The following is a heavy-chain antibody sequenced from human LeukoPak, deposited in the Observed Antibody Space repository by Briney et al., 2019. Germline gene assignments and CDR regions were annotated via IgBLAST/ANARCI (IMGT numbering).Heavy chain of an antibody. J-gene: IGHJ4*02. D-gene: IGHD5-18*01. CDR3: ARGYTAMATD. V-gene: IGHV4-31*03. CDR2: IYYSGST. Sequence: SETLSLTCTVSGGSISSGGYYWSWIRQHPGKGLEWIGYIYYSGSTYYNPSLKSRVTISVDTSKNQFSLKLSSVTAADTVVYYCARGYTAMATDWGQGTLVTVSS. CDR1: GGSISSGGYY.